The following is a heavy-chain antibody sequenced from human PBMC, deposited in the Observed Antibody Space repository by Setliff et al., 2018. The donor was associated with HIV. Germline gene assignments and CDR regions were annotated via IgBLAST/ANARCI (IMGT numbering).Heavy chain of an antibody. CDR2: IYYSGDT. CDR1: GGSINSTSYY. J-gene: IGHJ4*02. CDR3: ARAPYYDYRGLAVYYFDY. V-gene: IGHV4-39*07. D-gene: IGHD3-22*01. Sequence: KPSETLSLTCIVSGGSINSTSYYWGWIRQPPGQGLEWIGSIYYSGDTFYNTSLKTRITISVDTSKNHLSLKVSSLTAADTAVYYCARAPYYDYRGLAVYYFDYWGQGILVTVSS.